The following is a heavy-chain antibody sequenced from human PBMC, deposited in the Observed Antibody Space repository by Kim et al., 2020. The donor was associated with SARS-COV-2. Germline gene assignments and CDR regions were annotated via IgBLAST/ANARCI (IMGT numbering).Heavy chain of an antibody. CDR3: ASNFEWIQLWLFSS. CDR2: IYYSGST. V-gene: IGHV4-39*07. D-gene: IGHD5-18*01. J-gene: IGHJ4*02. Sequence: SETLSLTCTVSGGSISSSSYYWGWIRQPPGKGLEWIGSIYYSGSTYYNPSLKSRVTISVDTSKNQFSLKLSSVTAADTAVYYCASNFEWIQLWLFSSWGQGTLVTVSS. CDR1: GGSISSSSYY.